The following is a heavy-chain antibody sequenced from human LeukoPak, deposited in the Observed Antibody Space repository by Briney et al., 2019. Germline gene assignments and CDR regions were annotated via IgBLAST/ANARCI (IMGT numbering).Heavy chain of an antibody. D-gene: IGHD6-13*01. Sequence: SQTLSLACAISGDSVSSNSATWTWIRQSPSRGLEWLGRTYYRSKWYNDYAVSVKSRITINPDTSKNQFSLQLNSVTPEDTAVYYCARGSSSNSWYFDYWGQGTLVTVST. CDR2: TYYRSKWYN. J-gene: IGHJ4*02. CDR1: GDSVSSNSAT. CDR3: ARGSSSNSWYFDY. V-gene: IGHV6-1*01.